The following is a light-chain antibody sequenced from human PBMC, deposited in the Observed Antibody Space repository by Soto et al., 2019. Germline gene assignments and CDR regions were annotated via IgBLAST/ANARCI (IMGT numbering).Light chain of an antibody. J-gene: IGKJ5*01. CDR3: QQYRSSQIT. CDR2: GAS. Sequence: EIVLTQSPGTLSLSPGERATLSCRASQSVSSSYLAWYQQKPGQAPRLLIYGASSRATGIPDRFSGSGSGTDFTLTISRLEPEDFPVYYCQQYRSSQITFGQGTRLEIK. CDR1: QSVSSSY. V-gene: IGKV3-20*01.